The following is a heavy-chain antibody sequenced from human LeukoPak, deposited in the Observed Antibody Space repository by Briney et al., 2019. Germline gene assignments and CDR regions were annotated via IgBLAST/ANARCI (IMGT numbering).Heavy chain of an antibody. V-gene: IGHV4-39*07. CDR3: ARLGYCSSTSCYTDYGMDV. J-gene: IGHJ6*02. CDR1: GGSISSSSYY. D-gene: IGHD2-2*02. CDR2: IYYSGST. Sequence: SETLSLTCTVSGGSISSSSYYWGWIRQPPGKGLEWIGSIYYSGSTYYNPSLKSRVTMSVDTSKNQFSLKLSSVTAADTAVYYCARLGYCSSTSCYTDYGMDVWGQGTTVTVSS.